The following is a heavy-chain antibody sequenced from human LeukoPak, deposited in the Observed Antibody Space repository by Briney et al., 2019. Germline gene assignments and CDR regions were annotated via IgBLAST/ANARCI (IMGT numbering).Heavy chain of an antibody. D-gene: IGHD7-27*01. CDR1: GYTFTSYD. Sequence: GASVKVSCKASGYTFTSYDINWVRQATGQGLEWMGWMNPNSGNTGYAQKFQGRVTITRDTSASTAYMELSSLRSEDTAVYYCARGGGTGDVFDYWGQGTLVTVSS. CDR2: MNPNSGNT. V-gene: IGHV1-8*03. J-gene: IGHJ4*02. CDR3: ARGGGTGDVFDY.